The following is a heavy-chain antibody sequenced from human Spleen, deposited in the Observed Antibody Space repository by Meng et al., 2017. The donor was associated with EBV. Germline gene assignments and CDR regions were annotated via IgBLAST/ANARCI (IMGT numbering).Heavy chain of an antibody. D-gene: IGHD6-19*01. CDR3: ARGHSSDWDYCFDS. CDR2: IHYGGAS. V-gene: IGHV4-61*08. J-gene: IGHJ4*02. CDR1: DGSCTRVEFS. Sequence: QVALQETGPGLVSPSDTLALPYPVLDGSCTRVEFSRTWIRAAPGKGLEWIGYIHYGGASNYDPTLKSRVTISLDTSKNQFSQRVNAVTAADTAVYFCARGHSSDWDYCFDSWGLGTLVTVSS.